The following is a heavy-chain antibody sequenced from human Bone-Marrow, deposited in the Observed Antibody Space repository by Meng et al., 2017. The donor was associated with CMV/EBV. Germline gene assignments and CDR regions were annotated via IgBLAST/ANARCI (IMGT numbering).Heavy chain of an antibody. Sequence: GESLKISCAASQFSFSSYAMHWVRQTPGKGMEWVSVTSDDGSKKYYSDSVKGRFTITRVNSNNTLYLQMNSVEAEDTAVYYCGRGTGYSSHSRPGMDVWGQGTTVTVSS. CDR2: TSDDGSKK. J-gene: IGHJ6*02. CDR3: GRGTGYSSHSRPGMDV. CDR1: QFSFSSYA. V-gene: IGHV3-30*04. D-gene: IGHD6-13*01.